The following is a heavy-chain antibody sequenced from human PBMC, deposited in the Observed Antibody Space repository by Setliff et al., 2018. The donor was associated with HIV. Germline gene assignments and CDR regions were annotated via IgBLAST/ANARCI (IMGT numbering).Heavy chain of an antibody. V-gene: IGHV4-39*01. CDR2: PYYSGST. Sequence: SETLSLTCTVSGDSMSTSSSYWGWIRQPPGKGLEGIGTPYYSGSTYYNPSLKSRVTISVDTSKKQLSLKLSSVTAADTVVYYCARGGGPYGDPSGEYYYMDVWGKGTTVTVSS. D-gene: IGHD4-17*01. J-gene: IGHJ6*03. CDR3: ARGGGPYGDPSGEYYYMDV. CDR1: GDSMSTSSSY.